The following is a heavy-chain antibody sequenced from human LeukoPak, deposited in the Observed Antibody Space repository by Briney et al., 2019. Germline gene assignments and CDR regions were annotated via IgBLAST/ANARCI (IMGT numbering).Heavy chain of an antibody. D-gene: IGHD3-3*01. J-gene: IGHJ5*02. V-gene: IGHV1-8*01. CDR1: GYTFTSYD. Sequence: ASVKVSCKASGYTFTSYDINWVRQATGQGLEWMGWMNPNSGNTGYAQKFQGRVTMTRNTSISTAYMELSSLRSEDTAVYYCARGYFWSGVPVNNWFDPWGQGTLVTVSS. CDR2: MNPNSGNT. CDR3: ARGYFWSGVPVNNWFDP.